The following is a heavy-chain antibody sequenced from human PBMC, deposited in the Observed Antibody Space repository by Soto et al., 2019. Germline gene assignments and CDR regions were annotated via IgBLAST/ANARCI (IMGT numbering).Heavy chain of an antibody. D-gene: IGHD1-26*01. V-gene: IGHV4-61*08. J-gene: IGHJ5*02. CDR2: MYDTRSA. Sequence: SETLSLTCTVSGGSISNGGFYWSWIRQPPGQGLEWIGYMYDTRSANYNPSLKSRVTMSVDTSKSQFSLELRSVTAADTAVYYCAGETGGSYFDPWGQGTLVTV. CDR1: GGSISNGGFY. CDR3: AGETGGSYFDP.